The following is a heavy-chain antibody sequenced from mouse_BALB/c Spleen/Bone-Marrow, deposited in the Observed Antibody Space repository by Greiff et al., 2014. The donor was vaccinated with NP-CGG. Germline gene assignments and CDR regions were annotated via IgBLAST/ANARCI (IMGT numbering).Heavy chain of an antibody. D-gene: IGHD1-1*01. CDR2: IDPANGNT. Sequence: EVMLVESGAELVKPGASVKLSCTASGFNIKDTYMHWVKQRPEQGLEWIGRIDPANGNTKYDPKFQGKATITADTPSNTAYLQLSSLTSEDTAVYYCASYYYGSYGFAYWGQGTLVTVSA. V-gene: IGHV14-3*02. CDR3: ASYYYGSYGFAY. CDR1: GFNIKDTY. J-gene: IGHJ3*01.